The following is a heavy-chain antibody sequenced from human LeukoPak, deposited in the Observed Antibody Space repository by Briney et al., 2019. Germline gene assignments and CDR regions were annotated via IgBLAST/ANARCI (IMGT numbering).Heavy chain of an antibody. CDR3: ARESSGYFY. Sequence: GGSLRLSCAASGFTFNNYNMNWVRQAPGKGLEWVSSISSSSSFRYYADSVKGRFTISRDNAKNSLYLQMNSLRAEDTAVYYCARESSGYFYWGQGTLVTVSS. CDR2: ISSSSSFR. V-gene: IGHV3-21*01. J-gene: IGHJ4*02. CDR1: GFTFNNYN. D-gene: IGHD3-22*01.